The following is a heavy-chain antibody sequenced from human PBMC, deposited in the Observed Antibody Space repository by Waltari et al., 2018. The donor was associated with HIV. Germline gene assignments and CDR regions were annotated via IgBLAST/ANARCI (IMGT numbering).Heavy chain of an antibody. CDR2: MNPNSGNT. J-gene: IGHJ1*01. Sequence: QVQLVQSGAEVKKPGASVKVSCKASGYTFSSHDITWVRQATGQGLEWMGWMNPNSGNTGYAQKFQGRVSMTRNTSISTAYMEMSSLRSEDTAVYYCARGIEVAGTEFQHWGQGTLVTVSS. V-gene: IGHV1-8*01. CDR3: ARGIEVAGTEFQH. CDR1: GYTFSSHD. D-gene: IGHD6-19*01.